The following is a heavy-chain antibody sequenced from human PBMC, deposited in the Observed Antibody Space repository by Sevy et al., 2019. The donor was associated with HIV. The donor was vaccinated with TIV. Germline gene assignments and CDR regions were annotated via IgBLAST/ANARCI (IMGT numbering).Heavy chain of an antibody. CDR3: ARDSRYSSGWNDAFDI. V-gene: IGHV3-30-3*01. J-gene: IGHJ3*02. CDR2: ISYDGSNK. Sequence: GGFLRLSCAASGFTFSSYAIHWVRQAPGKGLEWVAVISYDGSNKYYADSVKGRFTISRDNSKNTLYLQMNSLRAEDTAVYYCARDSRYSSGWNDAFDIWGQGTMVTVSS. CDR1: GFTFSSYA. D-gene: IGHD6-19*01.